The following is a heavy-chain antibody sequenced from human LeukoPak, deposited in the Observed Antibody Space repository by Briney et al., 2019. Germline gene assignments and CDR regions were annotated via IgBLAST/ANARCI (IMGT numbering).Heavy chain of an antibody. CDR1: GFTFSSYA. CDR3: ARGRVEIQLWSQGYYGMDV. J-gene: IGHJ6*02. D-gene: IGHD5-18*01. V-gene: IGHV3-23*01. CDR2: FSGNAGST. Sequence: PGGSLRLSCAASGFTFSSYAMSWVRQAPGKGLEWVSAISGLEWVSAFSGNAGSTYYADSVKGRFTISRDNSKNTLYLQMNSLRAEDTAVYYCARGRVEIQLWSQGYYGMDVWGQGTTVTVSS.